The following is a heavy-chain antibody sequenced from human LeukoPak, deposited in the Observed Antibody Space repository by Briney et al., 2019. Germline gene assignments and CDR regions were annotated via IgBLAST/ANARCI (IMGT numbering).Heavy chain of an antibody. J-gene: IGHJ6*03. Sequence: SETLSLTCTVSGGSISSSSYYWGWIRQPPGKGLEWIGSIYYSGSTYYNPSLKSRVTISVDTSKNQFSLKLSSVTAADTAVYYCARVPTMVRGALYYYYYYMDVWGKGTTVTISS. V-gene: IGHV4-39*01. D-gene: IGHD3-10*01. CDR1: GGSISSSSYY. CDR2: IYYSGST. CDR3: ARVPTMVRGALYYYYYYMDV.